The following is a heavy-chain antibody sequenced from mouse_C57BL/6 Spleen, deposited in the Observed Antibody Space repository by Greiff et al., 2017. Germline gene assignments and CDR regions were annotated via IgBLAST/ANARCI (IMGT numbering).Heavy chain of an antibody. CDR1: GYAFSSSW. CDR3: ARPDYYGSSYVDY. Sequence: QVQLKESGPELVKPGASVKISCKASGYAFSSSWMNWVKQRPGKGLEWIGRIYPGDGDTNYNGKFKGKATLTADKSSSTAYMQLSSLTSEDSAVYFCARPDYYGSSYVDYWGQGTTLTVSS. CDR2: IYPGDGDT. D-gene: IGHD1-1*01. V-gene: IGHV1-82*01. J-gene: IGHJ2*01.